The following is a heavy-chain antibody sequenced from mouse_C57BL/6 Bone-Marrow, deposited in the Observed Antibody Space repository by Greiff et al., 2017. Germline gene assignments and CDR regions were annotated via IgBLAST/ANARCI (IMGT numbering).Heavy chain of an antibody. Sequence: EVKLMESGAELVRPGASVKLSCTASGFNIKDDYMHWVKQRPEQGLEWIGWIDPENGDTEYASKLQGKATITADTSSNTAYLQLSSLTSEDTAVYYCTTPIDYEYDLDYWGQGTTLTVSS. CDR3: TTPIDYEYDLDY. D-gene: IGHD2-4*01. CDR2: IDPENGDT. J-gene: IGHJ2*01. V-gene: IGHV14-4*01. CDR1: GFNIKDDY.